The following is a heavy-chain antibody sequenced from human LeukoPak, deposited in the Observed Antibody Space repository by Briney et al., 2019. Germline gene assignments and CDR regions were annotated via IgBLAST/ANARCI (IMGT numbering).Heavy chain of an antibody. V-gene: IGHV1-8*02. CDR1: GYTFTSYD. CDR2: MNPNSGNT. D-gene: IGHD1-14*01. J-gene: IGHJ6*02. Sequence: ASVKVSCKASGYTFTSYDINWVRQATGQGLVWMGWMNPNSGNTGYAQKFQGRVTMTRNTSISTAYMELSSLRSEDTAVYYCARHPPLSGTLYYYYGMDVWGQGTTVTVSS. CDR3: ARHPPLSGTLYYYYGMDV.